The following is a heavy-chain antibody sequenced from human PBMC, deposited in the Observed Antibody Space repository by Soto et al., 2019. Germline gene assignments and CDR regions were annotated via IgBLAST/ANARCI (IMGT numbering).Heavy chain of an antibody. CDR1: GGSFSGYY. V-gene: IGHV4-34*01. CDR3: ARGPRGSGYYPGNYDYYYGMDD. D-gene: IGHD3-3*01. CDR2: INHSGST. Sequence: SETLSLTCAVYGGSFSGYYWSWIRQPPGKGLEWIGEINHSGSTNYNPSLKSRVTISVDTSKNQFSLKLSSVTAADTAVYYCARGPRGSGYYPGNYDYYYGMDDWGQGTTVTVSS. J-gene: IGHJ6*02.